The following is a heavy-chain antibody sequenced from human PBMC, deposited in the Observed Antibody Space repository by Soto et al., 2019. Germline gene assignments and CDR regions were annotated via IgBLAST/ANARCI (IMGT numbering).Heavy chain of an antibody. CDR3: AKDRAAAGFSYAEYFQH. Sequence: GGSLRLSCAASGFTFSSYGMSRVRQAPGKGLEWGSAICGCGGSTHYADSVKGRFTISRDNSKNTLYLQMNSLRAEDTAVYYCAKDRAAAGFSYAEYFQHWGQGTLVTVSS. V-gene: IGHV3-23*01. D-gene: IGHD6-13*01. J-gene: IGHJ1*01. CDR1: GFTFSSYG. CDR2: ICGCGGST.